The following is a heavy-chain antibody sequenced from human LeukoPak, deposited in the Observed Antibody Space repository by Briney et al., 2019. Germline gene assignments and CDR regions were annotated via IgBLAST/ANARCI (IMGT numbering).Heavy chain of an antibody. CDR3: AKGATFLNWFDP. CDR1: GFTVSSNY. J-gene: IGHJ5*02. Sequence: GGSLRLSCAASGFTVSSNYMSWVRQAPGKGLEWVSVIYSGGSTYYADSVKGRFTISRDNSKNTLYLQTNSLRAEDTAVYYCAKGATFLNWFDPWGQGTLVTVSS. D-gene: IGHD5-12*01. V-gene: IGHV3-53*01. CDR2: IYSGGST.